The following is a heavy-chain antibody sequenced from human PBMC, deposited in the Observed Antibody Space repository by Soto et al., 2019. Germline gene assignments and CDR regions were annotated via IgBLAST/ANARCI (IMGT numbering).Heavy chain of an antibody. J-gene: IGHJ5*02. D-gene: IGHD4-4*01. V-gene: IGHV4-61*01. CDR3: ARDGVTHWFDP. CDR2: IYYSGST. CDR1: GGSVSSGSYY. Sequence: LSLTCTVSGGSVSSGSYYWSWIRQPPGKGLEWIGYIYYSGSTNYNPSLKSRVTISVDTSKNQFSLKLSSVTAADTAVYYCARDGVTHWFDPWGQGTLVTVS.